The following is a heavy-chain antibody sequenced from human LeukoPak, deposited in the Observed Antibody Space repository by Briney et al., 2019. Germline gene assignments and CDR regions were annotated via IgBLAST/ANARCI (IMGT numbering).Heavy chain of an antibody. CDR2: IDHSGDT. J-gene: IGHJ1*01. CDR3: ARGSPFQE. CDR1: GGSISGFY. Sequence: PSETLSLTCAVYGGSISGFYYTWIRQPPGKGLEWIGEIDHSGDTNYNPSLKSRAIVSVDTSKSQFSLELTSVTAADAAVYYCARGSPFQEWGQGTLVTVSS. V-gene: IGHV4-34*01.